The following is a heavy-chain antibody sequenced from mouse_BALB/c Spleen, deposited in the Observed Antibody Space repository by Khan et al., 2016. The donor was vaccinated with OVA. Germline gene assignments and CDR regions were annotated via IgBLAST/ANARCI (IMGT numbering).Heavy chain of an antibody. CDR3: VREGAYYRSDGWFAY. V-gene: IGHV1-4*01. J-gene: IGHJ3*01. D-gene: IGHD2-14*01. Sequence: VQLQQSGAELARPGASVKMSCKASGYTFTTYTIHWVKQRPGQGLEWIGYIIPSNDYTNYNQKFKDRATLTADKSSSKAYMPLSSLTSEDSEVYYCVREGAYYRSDGWFAYWGQGTLVTVSA. CDR2: IIPSNDYT. CDR1: GYTFTTYT.